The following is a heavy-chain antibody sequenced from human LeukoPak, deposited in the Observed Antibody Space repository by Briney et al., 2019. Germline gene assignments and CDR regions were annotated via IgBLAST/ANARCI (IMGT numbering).Heavy chain of an antibody. V-gene: IGHV4-59*01. CDR3: ARGPHFDS. CDR2: IYYSGST. Sequence: SETLSLTCTVSGGSISNYYWSWTRQPPGRGLEWIGYIYYSGSTNYNPSLNSRVTISVDTSKNQFSLKLSSVTAADTAVYYCARGPHFDSWGQGTLVTVSS. J-gene: IGHJ4*02. CDR1: GGSISNYY.